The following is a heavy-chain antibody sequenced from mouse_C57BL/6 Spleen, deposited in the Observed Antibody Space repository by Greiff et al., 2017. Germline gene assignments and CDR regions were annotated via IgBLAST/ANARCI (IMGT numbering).Heavy chain of an antibody. V-gene: IGHV5-6*01. CDR1: GFTFSSYG. Sequence: EVQRVESGGDLVKPGGSLKLSCAASGFTFSSYGMSWVRQTPDKRLEWVATISSGGSYTYYPDSVKGRFTISRDNAKNTLYLQMSSLKSEDTAMYYCERRTGKEDYFDYWGQGTTLTGSS. CDR2: ISSGGSYT. J-gene: IGHJ2*01. CDR3: ERRTGKEDYFDY. D-gene: IGHD4-1*01.